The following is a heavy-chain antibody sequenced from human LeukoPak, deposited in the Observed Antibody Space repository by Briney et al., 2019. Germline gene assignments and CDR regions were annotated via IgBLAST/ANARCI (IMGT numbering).Heavy chain of an antibody. CDR1: GGSFSGYY. V-gene: IGHV4-34*01. CDR3: ARVVGAVAGYTTPGDDAFDI. J-gene: IGHJ3*02. Sequence: SETLSLTCAVYGGSFSGYYWSWIRQPPGKGLEWIGEINHSGSTNYNPSLKSRVTISVDTSKNQFSLKLSSVTAADTAVYYCARVVGAVAGYTTPGDDAFDIWGQGTMVTVSS. CDR2: INHSGST. D-gene: IGHD6-19*01.